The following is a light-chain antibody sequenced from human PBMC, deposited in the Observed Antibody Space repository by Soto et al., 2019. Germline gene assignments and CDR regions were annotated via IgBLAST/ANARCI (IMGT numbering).Light chain of an antibody. J-gene: IGKJ2*01. CDR3: QQRSNWYT. CDR2: DVS. CDR1: QSISNY. Sequence: EIVLTQSPATLSLSPGERATLSCRASQSISNYLAWYQRKPGHAPRLLIYDVSNRATGTPARFSGSGSGTDFTLTISSLEPEDFAVYYCQQRSNWYTFGQGTKLEIK. V-gene: IGKV3-11*01.